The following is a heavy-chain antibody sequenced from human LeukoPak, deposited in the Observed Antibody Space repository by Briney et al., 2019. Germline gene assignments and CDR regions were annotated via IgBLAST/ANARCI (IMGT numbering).Heavy chain of an antibody. CDR1: GGSVSSSSSSYY. Sequence: SETLSLTCTVSGGSVSSSSSSYYWGWIRQPPGKGLEWIGSIHYSGSTSYNPSLKSRVTISLDTSKNQFSLKLSSVTAADTAVYYCARGLQLWLGYWGQGTLVTVSS. CDR2: IHYSGST. D-gene: IGHD5-18*01. V-gene: IGHV4-39*07. CDR3: ARGLQLWLGY. J-gene: IGHJ4*02.